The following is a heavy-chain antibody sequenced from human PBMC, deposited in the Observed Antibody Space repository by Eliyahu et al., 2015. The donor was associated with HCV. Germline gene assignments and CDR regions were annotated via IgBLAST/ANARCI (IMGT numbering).Heavy chain of an antibody. CDR3: ARGGGTYSYGQIDY. D-gene: IGHD5-18*01. CDR1: GGSISTHY. J-gene: IGHJ4*02. Sequence: QVQLQESGPGLVKSSETLSLXXXVXGGSISTHYWSWIRQPAGKGLEWIGRIYTSGSPNYNPSFKSRVTMSVDTSKDQFSLRLSSVTAADTAVYYCARGGGTYSYGQIDYWGQGTLVTVSS. CDR2: IYTSGSP. V-gene: IGHV4-4*07.